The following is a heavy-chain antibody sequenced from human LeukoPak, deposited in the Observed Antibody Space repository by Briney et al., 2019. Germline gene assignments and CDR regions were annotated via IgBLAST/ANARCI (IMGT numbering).Heavy chain of an antibody. D-gene: IGHD1-26*01. V-gene: IGHV3-48*01. CDR1: GFTFSSYN. Sequence: PGGSLRLSCAASGFTFSSYNMNWVRQAPGKGLEGVSYIDSSSSTIYYADSVKGRFTISRDNAKNSLYLQMNSLRAEDTAVYYCARDGGYSGSYGDSWGQGTLVTVSS. J-gene: IGHJ4*02. CDR2: IDSSSSTI. CDR3: ARDGGYSGSYGDS.